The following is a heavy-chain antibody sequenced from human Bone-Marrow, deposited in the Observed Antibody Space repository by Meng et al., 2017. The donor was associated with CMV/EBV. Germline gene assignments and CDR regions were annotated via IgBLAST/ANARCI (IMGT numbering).Heavy chain of an antibody. Sequence: GSLRLSCTVSGGSISSYYWSWIRQPPGKGLEWIGYIYYSGSTNYNPSLKSRVTISVDTSKNQFSLKLSSVTAADTAVYYCARRSGGARAVDYWGQGTLVTVSS. D-gene: IGHD2-15*01. CDR1: GGSISSYY. V-gene: IGHV4-59*01. CDR3: ARRSGGARAVDY. J-gene: IGHJ4*02. CDR2: IYYSGST.